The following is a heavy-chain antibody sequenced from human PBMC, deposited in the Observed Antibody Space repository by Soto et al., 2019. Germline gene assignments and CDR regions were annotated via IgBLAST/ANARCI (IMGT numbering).Heavy chain of an antibody. J-gene: IGHJ4*02. CDR2: VSYDGSNK. V-gene: IGHV3-30*03. CDR1: GFTFSNYA. D-gene: IGHD3-22*01. Sequence: PGGSLRLSCAASGFTFSNYAMHWVRQAPGKGLEWVAIVSYDGSNKYYADSVKGRFTISRDNSKNTLYLQMNSLRAEDTAVYYCARAGDYDSSGPTDYWGQGTLVTVSS. CDR3: ARAGDYDSSGPTDY.